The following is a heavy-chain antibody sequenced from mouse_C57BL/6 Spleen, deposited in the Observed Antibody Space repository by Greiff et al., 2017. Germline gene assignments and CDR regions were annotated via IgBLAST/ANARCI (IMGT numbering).Heavy chain of an antibody. CDR1: GYTFTSYW. V-gene: IGHV1-69*01. J-gene: IGHJ1*03. Sequence: QVQLQQPGAELVMPGASVKLSCKASGYTFTSYWMHWVKQRPGQGLEWIGEIDPSDSHTNYTQKFKGKSTLTVAKSSSTAYMQLSSLTSEDSAVYYCARKIPHYYGSSYDWYFDVWGTGTTVTVSA. CDR3: ARKIPHYYGSSYDWYFDV. CDR2: IDPSDSHT. D-gene: IGHD1-1*01.